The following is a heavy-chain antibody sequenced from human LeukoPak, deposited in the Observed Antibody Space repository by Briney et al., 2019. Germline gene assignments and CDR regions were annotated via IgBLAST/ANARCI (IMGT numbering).Heavy chain of an antibody. V-gene: IGHV3-7*03. CDR1: GFTLSTFW. D-gene: IGHD2-21*02. J-gene: IGHJ4*02. Sequence: GGPRRPSCAASGFTLSTFWLTWVPQTQGKGLKWVAKLKQDGRERYYVDSVKGRFTISRDNAKNSLSLQMNSLRAEDTAVYYCARGPRRVAAILDFDNWGQGTLVTVSS. CDR2: LKQDGRER. CDR3: ARGPRRVAAILDFDN.